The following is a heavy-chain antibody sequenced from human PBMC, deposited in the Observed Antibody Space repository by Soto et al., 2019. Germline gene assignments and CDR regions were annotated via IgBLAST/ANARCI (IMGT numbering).Heavy chain of an antibody. Sequence: ASGTPSPTCRVSGGSLSSGGYYWGWVRPHPRKGLEWIGYIYYSGSTYDNPSLNSRVTISVDTSQNQFSLKLSSVTAADTAVYYCARYCSGGSCYSARFDSWGQGTLVTVSS. CDR1: GGSLSSGGYY. J-gene: IGHJ5*01. CDR2: IYYSGST. D-gene: IGHD2-15*01. V-gene: IGHV4-31*03. CDR3: ARYCSGGSCYSARFDS.